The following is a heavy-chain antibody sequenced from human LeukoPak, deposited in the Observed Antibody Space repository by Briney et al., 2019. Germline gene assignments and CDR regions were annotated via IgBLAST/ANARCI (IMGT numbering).Heavy chain of an antibody. CDR3: ARHIQNWFDP. Sequence: PSQTLSLTCTVSGGSTSSYYWSWIRHPPGHGLGWIGYIYDSGSTTYNPSFKSPVTISVDTSKNQFSLKLSSVTAADTAVYSCARHIQNWFDPWGQGTLVTVSS. CDR2: IYDSGST. CDR1: GGSTSSYY. D-gene: IGHD5-18*01. J-gene: IGHJ5*02. V-gene: IGHV4-59*08.